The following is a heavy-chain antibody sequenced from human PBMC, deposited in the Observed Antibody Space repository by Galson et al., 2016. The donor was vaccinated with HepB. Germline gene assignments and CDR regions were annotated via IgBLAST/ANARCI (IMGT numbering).Heavy chain of an antibody. CDR3: ARHPQNNL. CDR2: IYSGGRT. D-gene: IGHD1/OR15-1a*01. V-gene: IGHV3-53*01. CDR1: GFTVSNNY. Sequence: SLRLSCLASGFTVSNNYMSCVRQSPGKGLEGVSVIYSGGRTYSTDSVKGRFTISRDSSKNTLYLQMNSLRAEDTAVYYCARHPQNNLWGQGTLVTVSS. J-gene: IGHJ4*02.